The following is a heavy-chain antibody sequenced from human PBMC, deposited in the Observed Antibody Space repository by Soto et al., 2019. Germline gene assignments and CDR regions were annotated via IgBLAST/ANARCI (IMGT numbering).Heavy chain of an antibody. CDR2: IYYSGST. D-gene: IGHD6-19*01. CDR3: ARALKVKWLVQMWFDP. CDR1: GGSISSYY. V-gene: IGHV4-59*01. J-gene: IGHJ5*02. Sequence: SETLSLTCTVSGGSISSYYWSWIRQPPGKGLEWIGYIYYSGSTNYNPSLKSRVTISVDTSKNQFSLKLSSVTAADTAVYYCARALKVKWLVQMWFDPWGQGTLVTVSS.